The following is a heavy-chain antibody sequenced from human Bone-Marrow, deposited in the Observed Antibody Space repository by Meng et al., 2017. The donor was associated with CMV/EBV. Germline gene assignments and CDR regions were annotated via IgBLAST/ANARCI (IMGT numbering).Heavy chain of an antibody. CDR1: GYTFTSYA. Sequence: ASVKVSCKASGYTFTSYAMHWVRQAPGQRLEWMGWSNAGNGNTKYSQEFQGRVTITRDMSTSTAYMELSSLRSEDTAVYYCAARIHILRVNTQDLSSGEAFDIWGQGTMVTVSS. CDR2: SNAGNGNT. J-gene: IGHJ3*02. V-gene: IGHV1-3*02. CDR3: AARIHILRVNTQDLSSGEAFDI. D-gene: IGHD2-15*01.